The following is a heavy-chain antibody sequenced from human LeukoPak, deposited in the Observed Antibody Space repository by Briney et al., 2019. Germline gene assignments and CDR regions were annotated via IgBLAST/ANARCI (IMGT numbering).Heavy chain of an antibody. CDR1: GFTFSSFP. D-gene: IGHD3-16*01. CDR2: ISTDGSYK. Sequence: PGKSLRLSCAVSGFTFSSFPFHWVRQAPGKGLEWVAAISTDGSYKYHGDSVKGRFTISRDNPMNTLYLQMYGLRPDDTAVYYCARSLIPGRWYFDLWGRGTLVTVSS. V-gene: IGHV3-30*04. J-gene: IGHJ2*01. CDR3: ARSLIPGRWYFDL.